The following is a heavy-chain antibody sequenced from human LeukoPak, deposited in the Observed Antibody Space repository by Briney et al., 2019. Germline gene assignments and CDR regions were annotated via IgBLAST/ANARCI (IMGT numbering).Heavy chain of an antibody. J-gene: IGHJ6*02. Sequence: GGSLRLSCAASGFTFSSYSMNWVRQAPGKGLEWVSYISSSSSTIYYADSVKGRFTISRDNAKNSLYLQMNSLRAEDTAVYYCARDAAPHVDYGDYSWHYGMDVWGQGTTVTVSS. CDR2: ISSSSSTI. V-gene: IGHV3-48*04. D-gene: IGHD4-17*01. CDR3: ARDAAPHVDYGDYSWHYGMDV. CDR1: GFTFSSYS.